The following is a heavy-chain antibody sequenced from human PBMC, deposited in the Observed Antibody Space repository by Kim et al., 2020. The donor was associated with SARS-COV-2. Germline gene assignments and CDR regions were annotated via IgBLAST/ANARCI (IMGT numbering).Heavy chain of an antibody. CDR1: GGTFSSYA. Sequence: SVKVSCKASGGTFSSYAISWVRQAPGQGLEWMGGIIPIFGTANYAQKFQGRVTITADESTSTAYMELSSLRSEDTAVYYCASIFLTGYYRGLGYYGMDVWGQGTTVTVSS. D-gene: IGHD3-9*01. CDR3: ASIFLTGYYRGLGYYGMDV. J-gene: IGHJ6*02. V-gene: IGHV1-69*13. CDR2: IIPIFGTA.